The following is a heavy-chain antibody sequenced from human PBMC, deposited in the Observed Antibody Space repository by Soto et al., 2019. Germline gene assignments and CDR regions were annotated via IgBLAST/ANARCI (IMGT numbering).Heavy chain of an antibody. D-gene: IGHD4-17*01. V-gene: IGHV4-4*02. CDR2: IYHSGST. CDR3: ARRLTTVTTLYYYYGMDV. Sequence: QVQLQESGPGLVKPSGTLSLTCAVSGGSISSSNWWSWVRQPPGKGLEWIGEIYHSGSTNYNPSLKSRVSISVDKSKNQFSLKLSSVTAADTAVYYCARRLTTVTTLYYYYGMDVWGQGTTVTVSS. CDR1: GGSISSSNW. J-gene: IGHJ6*02.